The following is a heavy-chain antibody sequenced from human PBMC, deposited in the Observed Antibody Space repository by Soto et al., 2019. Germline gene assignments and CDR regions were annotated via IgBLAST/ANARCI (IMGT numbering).Heavy chain of an antibody. V-gene: IGHV4-31*03. J-gene: IGHJ4*02. CDR2: IYYSGST. Sequence: PSETLSPTCTVSGGSISSGGYYWSWIRQHPGKGLEWIGYIYYSGSTYYNPSLKSRVTISVDTSKNQFSLKLSSVTAADTAVYYCARGSSHGYLLAWGQGTLVTV. CDR3: ARGSSHGYLLA. D-gene: IGHD2-15*01. CDR1: GGSISSGGYY.